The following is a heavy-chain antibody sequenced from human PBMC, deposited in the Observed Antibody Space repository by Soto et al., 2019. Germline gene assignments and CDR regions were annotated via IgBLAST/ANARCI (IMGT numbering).Heavy chain of an antibody. CDR3: ARGGSYYDSSGYYRGFGY. Sequence: QVQLVQSGAEVKKPGSSVKVSCKASGGTFSSYAISWVRQAPGQGLEWIGGIIPIFGTANYAQKFQGRVTITADKSTSTAYLELSSLRSEDTAVYYCARGGSYYDSSGYYRGFGYWGQGTLVTVSS. J-gene: IGHJ4*02. CDR2: IIPIFGTA. V-gene: IGHV1-69*06. CDR1: GGTFSSYA. D-gene: IGHD3-22*01.